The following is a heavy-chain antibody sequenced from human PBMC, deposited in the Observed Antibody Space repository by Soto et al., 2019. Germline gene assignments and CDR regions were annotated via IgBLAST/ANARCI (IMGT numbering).Heavy chain of an antibody. J-gene: IGHJ3*02. D-gene: IGHD2-8*01. CDR1: GGSISSGDYY. CDR3: ARGRGVFCTNGVCYKAVDAFDI. V-gene: IGHV4-30-4*01. CDR2: IYYSGST. Sequence: LSLTCTVRGGSISSGDYYWSWIRQPPGKGLEWIGYIYYSGSTYYNPSLKSRVTISVDTSKNQFSLKLSSVTAADTAVYYCARGRGVFCTNGVCYKAVDAFDIWGQGTMVTVSS.